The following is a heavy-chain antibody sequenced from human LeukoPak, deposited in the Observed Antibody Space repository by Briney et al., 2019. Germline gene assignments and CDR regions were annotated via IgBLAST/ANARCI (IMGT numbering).Heavy chain of an antibody. CDR3: AKDSTRRDGWYYFDY. D-gene: IGHD5-24*01. Sequence: ISNAGDRSYNADSVKGRFTISRDNSKNTLYLEMNSLRAEDLAVYYCAKDSTRRDGWYYFDYWGQGALVTVSS. CDR2: ISNAGDRS. V-gene: IGHV3-23*01. J-gene: IGHJ4*02.